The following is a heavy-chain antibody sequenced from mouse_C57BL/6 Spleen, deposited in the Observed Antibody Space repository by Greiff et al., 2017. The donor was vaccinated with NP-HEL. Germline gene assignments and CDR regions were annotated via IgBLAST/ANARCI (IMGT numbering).Heavy chain of an antibody. V-gene: IGHV14-1*01. D-gene: IGHD1-1*01. CDR2: IDPEDGDT. J-gene: IGHJ3*01. CDR1: GFNIKDYY. CDR3: TTSGIHGSSSWFAY. Sequence: EVQLQQSGAELVRPGASVKLSCTASGFNIKDYYMHWVKQRPEQGLEWIGRIDPEDGDTEYAPKFQGKATMTADTSSNTAYLQLSSLTSEDTAVYYCTTSGIHGSSSWFAYWGQGTLVTVSA.